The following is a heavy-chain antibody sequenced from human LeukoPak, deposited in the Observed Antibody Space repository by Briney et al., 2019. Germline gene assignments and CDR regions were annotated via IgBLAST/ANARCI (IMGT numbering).Heavy chain of an antibody. CDR1: GGSFSGYY. V-gene: IGHV4-34*01. J-gene: IGHJ4*02. D-gene: IGHD1-26*01. CDR2: INHSGST. CDR3: ARSIGGYSGSYENDY. Sequence: SETLSLTCAVYGGSFSGYYWSWIRQPPGKGLEWFGEINHSGSTNYNPSLKSRVTISVDTSKNQFSLKLSSVTAADTAVYYCARSIGGYSGSYENDYWGQGTLVTVSS.